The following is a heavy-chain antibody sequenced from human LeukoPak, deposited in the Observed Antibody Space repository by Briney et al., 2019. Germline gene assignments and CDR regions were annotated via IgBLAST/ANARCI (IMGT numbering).Heavy chain of an antibody. CDR2: TYQRSKWYN. V-gene: IGHV6-1*01. D-gene: IGHD6-19*01. J-gene: IGHJ4*02. Sequence: QTLSLTCAISGDSFSINSAAWNWIRQSPSRGLEWLGRTYQRSKWYNDYAVSVKSRITINPDISKNQFSLQLNSVTPEDTAVYYCARSPSPYSSGWYFDYWGQGTLVTVSS. CDR3: ARSPSPYSSGWYFDY. CDR1: GDSFSINSAA.